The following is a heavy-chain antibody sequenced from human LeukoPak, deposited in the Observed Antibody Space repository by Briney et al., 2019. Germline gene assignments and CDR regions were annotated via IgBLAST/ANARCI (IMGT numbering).Heavy chain of an antibody. J-gene: IGHJ4*02. V-gene: IGHV3-9*01. D-gene: IGHD6-13*01. CDR2: IRWNSGSI. CDR3: ARSTGYSSSWFREYFDY. Sequence: GGSLRLSCAASGFTFEDYAMHWVRQAPGKGLEWVSGIRWNSGSIGYADSVKGRFTISRDNAKNSLYLQMNSLRAEDTAVYYCARSTGYSSSWFREYFDYWGQGTLVTVSS. CDR1: GFTFEDYA.